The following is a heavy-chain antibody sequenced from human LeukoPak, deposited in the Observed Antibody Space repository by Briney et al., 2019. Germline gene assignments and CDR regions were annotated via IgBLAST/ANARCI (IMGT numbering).Heavy chain of an antibody. CDR3: TRLVGLDGDKTFDY. CDR2: IRSKANSYAT. CDR1: GFTFSGSA. D-gene: IGHD4-17*01. J-gene: IGHJ4*02. V-gene: IGHV3-73*01. Sequence: PGGSLKLSCAASGFTFSGSAMHWVRQASGKGLEWVGRIRSKANSYATAYAASVKGRFTISRDDSKNTAYLQMNSLKTEDTAVYYCTRLVGLDGDKTFDYWGQGTLVTVSS.